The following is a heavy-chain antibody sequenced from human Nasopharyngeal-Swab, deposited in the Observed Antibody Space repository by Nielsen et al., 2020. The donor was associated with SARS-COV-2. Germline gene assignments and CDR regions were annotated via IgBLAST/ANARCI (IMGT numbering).Heavy chain of an antibody. J-gene: IGHJ6*02. D-gene: IGHD2-2*01. CDR2: INHNDRT. CDR1: GGSFNGFY. CDR3: ARTSYQSYGMDV. V-gene: IGHV4-34*01. Sequence: SETLSLTCYVSGGSFNGFYWNWIRQPPGKGWEWIGEINHNDRTNYNPSLKSRVTISVDTSKNQFSLKLNSMTAANTAVYYCARTSYQSYGMDVWGRGTTVTVS.